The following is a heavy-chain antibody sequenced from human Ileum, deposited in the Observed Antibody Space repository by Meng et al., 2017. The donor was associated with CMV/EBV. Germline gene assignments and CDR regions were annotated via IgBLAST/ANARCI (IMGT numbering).Heavy chain of an antibody. J-gene: IGHJ6*02. CDR3: AKDAAPYGMDV. Sequence: GESLKISCAASGSGFSFSSYTMTWVRQAPGKGLEWVSVFYSGISTTYYADSVKGRFTISRDNSKNTLYLQMNSLRAEDTAVYYCAKDAAPYGMDVWGQGTTVTVSS. CDR1: GSGFSFSSYT. V-gene: IGHV3-23*03. CDR2: FYSGISTT.